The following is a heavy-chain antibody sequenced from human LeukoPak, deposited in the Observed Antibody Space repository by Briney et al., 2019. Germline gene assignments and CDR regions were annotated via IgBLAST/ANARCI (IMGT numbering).Heavy chain of an antibody. CDR3: ARVYEATLDY. CDR2: IYYSGST. CDR1: GGSISSHY. Sequence: SGTLSLTCTVSGGSISSHYWSWIRQPPGKGLEWIGYIYYSGSTNYNPSLKSRVTISVDTSKNQFSLKLSSVTAADTAVYYCARVYEATLDYWGQGTLVTVSS. D-gene: IGHD5/OR15-5a*01. J-gene: IGHJ4*02. V-gene: IGHV4-59*11.